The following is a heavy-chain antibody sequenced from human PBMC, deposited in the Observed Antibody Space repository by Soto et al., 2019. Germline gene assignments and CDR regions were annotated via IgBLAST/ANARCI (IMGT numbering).Heavy chain of an antibody. D-gene: IGHD6-13*01. J-gene: IGHJ5*02. CDR3: ARNSRVENWFDP. Sequence: SETLSLTCTVSGGSISSGGYYWSWIRQHPGKGLEWIGYIYYSGSTYYNPSLKSRVTISVDTSKNQFSLKLSSVTAADTAVYYCARNSRVENWFDPWGQGTLVTVSS. V-gene: IGHV4-31*03. CDR2: IYYSGST. CDR1: GGSISSGGYY.